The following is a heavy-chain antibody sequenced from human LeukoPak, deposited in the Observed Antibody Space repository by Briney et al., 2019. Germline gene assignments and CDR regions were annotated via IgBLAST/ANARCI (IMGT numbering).Heavy chain of an antibody. D-gene: IGHD5-18*01. V-gene: IGHV3-30*02. J-gene: IGHJ4*02. Sequence: PGGSLRLSCAASGFTFSSYGMHWVRQAPGKGLEWVAFIRYDGSNKYYADSVKGRFTISRDKSKNTLYLQMNSLRAEDTAVYYCAKDFYSYGVYYFDYWGQGTLVTVSS. CDR3: AKDFYSYGVYYFDY. CDR2: IRYDGSNK. CDR1: GFTFSSYG.